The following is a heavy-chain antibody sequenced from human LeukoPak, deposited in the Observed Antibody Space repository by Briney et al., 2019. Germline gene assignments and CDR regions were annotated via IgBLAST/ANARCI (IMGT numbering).Heavy chain of an antibody. V-gene: IGHV3-72*01. CDR2: TRNKANSYTT. CDR3: VRVVHITAIYPFDY. Sequence: PGGALRLSCAASGFTFSDHYMDWVRLAPGKGLEWVGRTRNKANSYTTEYAASVKGRFTISRDDSQNSLYLQMNSLKSEDTAVYYCVRVVHITAIYPFDYWGQGTLVTVSS. J-gene: IGHJ4*02. D-gene: IGHD2-21*01. CDR1: GFTFSDHY.